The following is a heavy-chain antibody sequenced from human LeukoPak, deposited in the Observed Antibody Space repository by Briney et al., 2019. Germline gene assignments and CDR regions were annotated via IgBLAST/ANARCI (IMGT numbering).Heavy chain of an antibody. Sequence: PGGSLRLSCAASGFTFSSYAMSWVRRAPGKGLEWVSTISATGSRTYYADSVKGRFTISRDNSKNTLYLQINSLRAEDTAVFYCAKENRIGYNSGGLDYWGQGTLVTVSS. CDR2: ISATGSRT. CDR1: GFTFSSYA. J-gene: IGHJ4*02. D-gene: IGHD6-19*01. V-gene: IGHV3-23*01. CDR3: AKENRIGYNSGGLDY.